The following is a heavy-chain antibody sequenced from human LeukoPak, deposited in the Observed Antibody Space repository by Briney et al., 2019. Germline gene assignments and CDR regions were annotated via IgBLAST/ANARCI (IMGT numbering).Heavy chain of an antibody. CDR2: IYHSGST. CDR3: ARDGLRGYFDY. CDR1: GASISSGDYS. V-gene: IGHV4-30-2*01. Sequence: SETLSLTCTVSGASISSGDYSWSWIRQPPGKGLEWIGYIYHSGSTLYNPSLKSRVTISLDRSKNQFSLKLTSVTAADTAVYYCARDGLRGYFDYWGQGTLVTVSS. J-gene: IGHJ4*02.